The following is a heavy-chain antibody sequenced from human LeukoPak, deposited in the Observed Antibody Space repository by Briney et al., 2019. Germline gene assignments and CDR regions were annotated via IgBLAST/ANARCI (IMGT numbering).Heavy chain of an antibody. CDR1: GGSISSSSYY. CDR2: IYYSGST. CDR3: ARAVLQVGATHFDY. D-gene: IGHD1-26*01. J-gene: IGHJ4*02. V-gene: IGHV4-39*07. Sequence: SETLSLTCTVSGGSISSSSYYWGWIRQPPGKGLEWIGSIYYSGSTYYNPSLKSRVTISVDTSKNQFSLKLSSVTAADTAVYYCARAVLQVGATHFDYWGQGTLVTVSS.